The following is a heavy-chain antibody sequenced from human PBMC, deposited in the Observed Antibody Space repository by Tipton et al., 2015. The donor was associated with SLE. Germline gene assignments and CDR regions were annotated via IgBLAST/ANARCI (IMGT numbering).Heavy chain of an antibody. J-gene: IGHJ4*01. CDR1: GGSLSGFY. V-gene: IGHV4-59*07. CDR2: IYHTGST. CDR3: ARLDWGYFDY. D-gene: IGHD3/OR15-3a*01. Sequence: TLSLTCDVNGGSLSGFYWNWIRQPPGKGLEWIGYIYHTGSTNYNPSLKSRVTISVDTSKNQFSLKLSSVTAADTAVYYCARLDWGYFDYWGQGTLVTVAS.